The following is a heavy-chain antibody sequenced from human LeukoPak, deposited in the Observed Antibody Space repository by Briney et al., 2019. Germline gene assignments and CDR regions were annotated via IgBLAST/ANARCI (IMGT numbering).Heavy chain of an antibody. D-gene: IGHD3-10*01. CDR1: GYTFTSYY. J-gene: IGHJ4*02. Sequence: GASVKVSCKASGYTFTSYYMHWVRQAPGQGLEWMGIINPSGGSTSYAQKFQGRVTMTRDMSTSTVYMELSSLRSEDTAVYYCARAIWFGELLAPGNYWGQGTLVTVSS. CDR3: ARAIWFGELLAPGNY. V-gene: IGHV1-46*01. CDR2: INPSGGST.